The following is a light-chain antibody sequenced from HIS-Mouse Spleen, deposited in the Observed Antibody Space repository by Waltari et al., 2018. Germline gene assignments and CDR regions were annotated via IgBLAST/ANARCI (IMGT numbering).Light chain of an antibody. J-gene: IGKJ2*01. CDR1: PDISNY. CDR2: DAS. CDR3: QQYDNLPLYT. V-gene: IGKV1-33*01. Sequence: DIQMTQSPSSLSASVGDRVTITCQASPDISNYLNWYQQKPGKAHKLLIYDASNLETGVPSRFSGSGSGTDFTFTISSLQPEDIATYYCQQYDNLPLYTFGQGTKLEIK.